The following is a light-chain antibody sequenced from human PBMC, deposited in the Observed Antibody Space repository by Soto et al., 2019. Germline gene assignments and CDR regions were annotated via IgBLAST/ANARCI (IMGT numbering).Light chain of an antibody. J-gene: IGLJ2*01. CDR1: GPNTGAGYA. CDR3: QSYDSSLSASI. CDR2: GNT. V-gene: IGLV1-40*01. Sequence: QSVLTQPPSVSGAPGRRVPTPSPGAGPNTGAGYAVPWYQQLPSTAPKLLIYGNTNRPSGVPDRFSGSKSGTSASLAITWLQAEDEADYYCQSYDSSLSASIFGGGTQLTVL.